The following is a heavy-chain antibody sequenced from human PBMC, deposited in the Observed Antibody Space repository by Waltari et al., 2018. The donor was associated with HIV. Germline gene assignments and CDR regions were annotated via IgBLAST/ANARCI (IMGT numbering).Heavy chain of an antibody. CDR2: IKPNSGGT. D-gene: IGHD2-2*02. J-gene: IGHJ6*02. CDR1: GYTFTGYY. CDR3: ARVPDCSSTSCYKGGGYYGMDV. V-gene: IGHV1-2*02. Sequence: QVQLVQSGAEVKKPGASVKVYCKASGYTFTGYYMHWVRQAPGQGREWMGWIKPNSGGTNYAQKFQGRVTMTRETSISTAYMELSRLRSDDTAVYYCARVPDCSSTSCYKGGGYYGMDVWGQGTTVTVSS.